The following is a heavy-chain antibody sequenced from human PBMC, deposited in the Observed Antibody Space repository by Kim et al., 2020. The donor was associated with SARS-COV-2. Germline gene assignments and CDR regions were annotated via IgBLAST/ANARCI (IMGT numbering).Heavy chain of an antibody. CDR1: GFTFSSYA. Sequence: GGSLRLSCAASGFTFSSYAMSWVRQAPGKGLEWVSAISGSGGSTYYADSVKGRFTISRDNSKNTLYLQMNSLRAEDTAVYYCAKSEGSSRIYYYYYGMDVWGQGTTVTVSS. CDR3: AKSEGSSRIYYYYYGMDV. D-gene: IGHD6-13*01. J-gene: IGHJ6*02. V-gene: IGHV3-23*01. CDR2: ISGSGGST.